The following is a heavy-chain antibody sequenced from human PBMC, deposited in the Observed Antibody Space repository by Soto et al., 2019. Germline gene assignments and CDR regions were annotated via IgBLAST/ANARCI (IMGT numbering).Heavy chain of an antibody. CDR3: ARHKGARTTVVTPNVYYYYGMDV. Sequence: PGESLKISCKGSGYSFTSYWIGWVRQMPGKGLGWMGIIYPGDSDTRYSPSFQGQVTISADKSISTAYLQWSSLKASDTAMYYCARHKGARTTVVTPNVYYYYGMDVWGQGTTVTVSS. J-gene: IGHJ6*02. D-gene: IGHD4-17*01. CDR1: GYSFTSYW. CDR2: IYPGDSDT. V-gene: IGHV5-51*01.